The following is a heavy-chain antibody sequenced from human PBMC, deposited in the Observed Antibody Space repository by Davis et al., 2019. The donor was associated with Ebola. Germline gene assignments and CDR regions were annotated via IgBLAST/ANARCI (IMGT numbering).Heavy chain of an antibody. V-gene: IGHV1-18*01. CDR2: ISAYNGNT. J-gene: IGHJ4*02. Sequence: AASVKVSCKASGYTFTSYAMNWVRQAPGQGLEWMGWISAYNGNTNYAQKLQGRVTMTTDTSTSTAYMELRSLRSEDTAVYYCAIAGSGNFYFDYWGQGSLVTVSS. D-gene: IGHD3-10*01. CDR1: GYTFTSYA. CDR3: AIAGSGNFYFDY.